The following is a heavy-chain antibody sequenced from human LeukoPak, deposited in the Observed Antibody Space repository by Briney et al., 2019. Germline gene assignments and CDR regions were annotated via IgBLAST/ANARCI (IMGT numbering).Heavy chain of an antibody. CDR3: AKDRGDDYGDPDAFDI. CDR2: ISGSGGST. V-gene: IGHV3-23*01. J-gene: IGHJ3*02. CDR1: GFTVSSNY. D-gene: IGHD4-17*01. Sequence: GGSLRLSCAASGFTVSSNYMSWVRQAPGKGLEWVSAISGSGGSTYCADSVKGRFTISRDNSKNTLYLQMNSLRAEDTAVYYCAKDRGDDYGDPDAFDIWGQGTMVTVSS.